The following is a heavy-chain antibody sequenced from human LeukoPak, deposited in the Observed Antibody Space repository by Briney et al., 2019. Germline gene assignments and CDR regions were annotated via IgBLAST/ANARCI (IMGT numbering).Heavy chain of an antibody. CDR3: ARDQVVGATAGTFDY. CDR2: ISAYNGNT. J-gene: IGHJ4*02. D-gene: IGHD1-26*01. CDR1: GYNLISFG. Sequence: ASVKVSCKASGYNLISFGISWVRQAPGQGLEWMGWISAYNGNTNYAQKLQGRVTLTTDTSTSTAYMELRSLRSGDTAVYYCARDQVVGATAGTFDYWGQGTLVTVSS. V-gene: IGHV1-18*01.